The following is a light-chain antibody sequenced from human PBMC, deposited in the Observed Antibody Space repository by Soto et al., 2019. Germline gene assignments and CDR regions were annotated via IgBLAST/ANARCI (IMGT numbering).Light chain of an antibody. CDR3: QQYTSTSLLT. CDR1: QSISTW. CDR2: KAS. J-gene: IGKJ4*01. V-gene: IGKV1-5*03. Sequence: DIQMTQSPSTLSASVGDRVTITCRASQSISTWLAWYQQKPGKAPKLLIYKASSLESGVSSRFSGSGSGTEFTLTISSLQPDDLATYYCQQYTSTSLLTFGGGTQVDIK.